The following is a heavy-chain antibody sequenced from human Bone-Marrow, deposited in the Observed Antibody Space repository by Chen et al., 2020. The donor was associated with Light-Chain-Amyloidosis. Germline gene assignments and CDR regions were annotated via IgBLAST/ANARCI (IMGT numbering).Heavy chain of an antibody. CDR2: IDPSDAYN. V-gene: IGHV5-10-1*03. CDR3: ARPEYYGSGSP. D-gene: IGHD3-10*01. J-gene: IGHJ5*02. Sequence: EVQLVQSGAEVKKPGESLRISCRGSGYSFTSYWISWVRQMPGKGLEWMGQIDPSDAYNNHSPAFQGHVTISADKSISTAYLQWSSLKAAGTAMYYCARPEYYGSGSPWGQGTLVTVSS. CDR1: GYSFTSYW.